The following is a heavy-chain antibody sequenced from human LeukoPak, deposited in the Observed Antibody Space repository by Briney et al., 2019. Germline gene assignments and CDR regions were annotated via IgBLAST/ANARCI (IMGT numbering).Heavy chain of an antibody. Sequence: GGSLRLSCAASGFTFRTYGMHWVRQAPGKGLEWVAFIWYGGDNKYYADSVKGRFTISRDNSKNTLYLQMNSLRAEDTAVYYCAKARREPGRSDAFDIWGQGTMVTVSS. CDR3: AKARREPGRSDAFDI. J-gene: IGHJ3*02. V-gene: IGHV3-30*02. CDR1: GFTFRTYG. D-gene: IGHD1-26*01. CDR2: IWYGGDNK.